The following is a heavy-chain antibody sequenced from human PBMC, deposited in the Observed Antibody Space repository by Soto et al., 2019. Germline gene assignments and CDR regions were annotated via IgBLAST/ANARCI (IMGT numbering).Heavy chain of an antibody. V-gene: IGHV3-53*01. Sequence: GGGLIQPGGSLRLSCAASGFTVSSNYMSWVRQAPGKGLEWVSVIYSGGSTYYADSVKGRFTISRDNSKNTLYLQMNSLRAEDTAVYYCASNSNCSSTSCYYYYYGMDVWGQGTTVTVSS. CDR2: IYSGGST. J-gene: IGHJ6*02. D-gene: IGHD2-2*01. CDR1: GFTVSSNY. CDR3: ASNSNCSSTSCYYYYYGMDV.